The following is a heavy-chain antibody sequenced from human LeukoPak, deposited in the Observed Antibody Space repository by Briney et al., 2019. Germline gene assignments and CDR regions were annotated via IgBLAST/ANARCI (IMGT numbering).Heavy chain of an antibody. V-gene: IGHV3-23*01. CDR1: GFTFSSYA. D-gene: IGHD2-21*02. J-gene: IGHJ6*02. CDR2: ISGSGGST. CDR3: AGTYCGGDCYYYYYYGMDV. Sequence: GGSLRLSCAASGFTFSSYAMSWVRQAPGKGLEWVSAISGSGGSTYYADSVKGRFTISRDNSKNTLYLQMNSLRAEDTAVYYCAGTYCGGDCYYYYYYGMDVWGQGTTVTVSS.